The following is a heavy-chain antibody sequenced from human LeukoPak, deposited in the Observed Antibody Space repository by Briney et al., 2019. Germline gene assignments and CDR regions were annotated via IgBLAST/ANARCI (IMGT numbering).Heavy chain of an antibody. CDR2: INSGGSGT. V-gene: IGHV3-74*01. CDR3: ATDRGWRTSGYYLYYFEY. D-gene: IGHD3-3*01. J-gene: IGHJ4*02. Sequence: GGSLRLSCAASGFNFASNWMHWVRQTPGKGLMWVSRINSGGSGTSYADSVEGRFTISRDNAKNTLYLQMNSLRVEDTAVYYCATDRGWRTSGYYLYYFEYWGQGTLVTYSS. CDR1: GFNFASNW.